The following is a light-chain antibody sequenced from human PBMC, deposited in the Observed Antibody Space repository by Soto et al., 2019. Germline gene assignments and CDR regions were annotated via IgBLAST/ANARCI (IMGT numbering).Light chain of an antibody. CDR1: QSVSSN. V-gene: IGKV3-15*01. CDR3: QQYNDWPRT. J-gene: IGKJ1*01. Sequence: EIVMTQSPAPLSVSPGERATLSCRASQSVSSNLAWYQQKPGQSPRLLIYGSYTRATGIPARISGGGSGTEFTLTISSLQSEDFAVYYCQQYNDWPRTFGQGAKVEIK. CDR2: GSY.